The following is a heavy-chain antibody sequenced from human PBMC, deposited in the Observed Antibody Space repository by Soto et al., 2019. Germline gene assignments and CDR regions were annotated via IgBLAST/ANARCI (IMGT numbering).Heavy chain of an antibody. CDR2: ISGSGGRT. CDR1: GFTCSNYG. CDR3: AKEMIASTLADFFDY. Sequence: EVQLLESGGGLIQPGGSLRLSCEASGFTCSNYGMTWVRLAPGKGLEWVSTISGSGGRTFYADPVKGRFTISRDNSKNTLYLQMKSLRAEYTAVYYCAKEMIASTLADFFDYWGQGTLVTVSS. V-gene: IGHV3-23*01. J-gene: IGHJ4*02. D-gene: IGHD2-21*01.